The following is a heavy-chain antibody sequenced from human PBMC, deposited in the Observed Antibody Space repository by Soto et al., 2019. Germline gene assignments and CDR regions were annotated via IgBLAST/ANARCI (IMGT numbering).Heavy chain of an antibody. Sequence: QPGGSLRLSCAASGFIFTNYAMNWVHQAPGKGLEWGSVIGGRGNSAYYADSVQGRFTISRDNSKNTLSLQMSSLTADDTAIYYCAREGRGSFDFWGRGTMVT. V-gene: IGHV3-23*01. D-gene: IGHD5-12*01. J-gene: IGHJ3*01. CDR3: AREGRGSFDF. CDR2: IGGRGNSA. CDR1: GFIFTNYA.